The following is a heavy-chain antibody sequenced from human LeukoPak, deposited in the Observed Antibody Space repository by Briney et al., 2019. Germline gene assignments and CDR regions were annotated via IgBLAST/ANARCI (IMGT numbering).Heavy chain of an antibody. V-gene: IGHV4-39*01. CDR2: IYYCGST. CDR3: ASPLGYCSSTNCYGDY. CDR1: GGSMSSSSYY. J-gene: IGHJ4*02. Sequence: SETLSLTCTVSGGSMSSSSYYWGRIRQPPGKGLEWIGSIYYCGSTYYNPSLKSRVTISVDTSKNQFSLKLSSVTAADTAVYYCASPLGYCSSTNCYGDYWGQGTLVTVSS. D-gene: IGHD2-2*01.